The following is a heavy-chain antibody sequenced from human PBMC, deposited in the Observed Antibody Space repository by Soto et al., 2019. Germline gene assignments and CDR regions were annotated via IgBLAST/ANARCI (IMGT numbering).Heavy chain of an antibody. V-gene: IGHV1-3*01. D-gene: IGHD3-16*01. CDR1: GYTFTSYA. CDR2: INAGNGNT. Sequence: GASVKVSCKASGYTFTSYAMHWVRQAPGQRLEWMGWINAGNGNTKYSQKFQGRVTITRDTSASTAYMELSSLRSEDTAVYYCARDPYVWGSYTSWFDPWGQGTLVTVSS. J-gene: IGHJ5*02. CDR3: ARDPYVWGSYTSWFDP.